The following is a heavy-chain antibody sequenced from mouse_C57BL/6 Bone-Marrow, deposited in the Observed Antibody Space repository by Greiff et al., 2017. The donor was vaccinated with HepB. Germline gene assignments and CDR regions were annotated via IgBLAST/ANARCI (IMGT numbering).Heavy chain of an antibody. CDR3: ARLTTVNY. CDR2: IYPRYGST. CDR1: CYTFTDHT. J-gene: IGHJ2*01. D-gene: IGHD1-1*01. V-gene: IGHV1-78*01. Sequence: VQLPASDAELVKPGASVKISCKVSCYTFTDHTIHWMKQRPEQGPEWVGYIYPRYGSTKYNEKFKGKATWTADKSSSTAYMQLNRLSSEDSAVYFCARLTTVNYWGQGTTLTVSS.